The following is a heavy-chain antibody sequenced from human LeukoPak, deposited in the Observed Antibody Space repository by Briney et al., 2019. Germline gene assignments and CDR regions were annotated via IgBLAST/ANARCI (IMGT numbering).Heavy chain of an antibody. D-gene: IGHD2-2*01. CDR1: GFTFSNYA. V-gene: IGHV3-23*01. J-gene: IGHJ4*02. CDR2: ISGSGGNT. Sequence: GGSLRLSCAASGFTFSNYAMSWVRQAPGKGLEWVSAISGSGGNTYYADSVKGRFTISRDNSKNTLYLQMNGLRAEDTAVYYCAKDFGEYQLLSYDYWGQGTLVTVSS. CDR3: AKDFGEYQLLSYDY.